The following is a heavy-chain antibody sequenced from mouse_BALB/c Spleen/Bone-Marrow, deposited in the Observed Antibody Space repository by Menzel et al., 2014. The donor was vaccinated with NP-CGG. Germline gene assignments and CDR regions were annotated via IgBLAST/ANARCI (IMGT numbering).Heavy chain of an antibody. Sequence: EVMLVESGPELLKPGASVKISCKTSGYTFTDYTLHWVKQSHGKSLEWIGGVNPNIGGTNYNQKFKGKATLTLDKSSSTAYMELRSLTSEDSAVYYCARGRTAYWGQGTLVTVSA. CDR3: ARGRTAY. CDR1: GYTFTDYT. CDR2: VNPNIGGT. V-gene: IGHV1-18*01. J-gene: IGHJ3*01.